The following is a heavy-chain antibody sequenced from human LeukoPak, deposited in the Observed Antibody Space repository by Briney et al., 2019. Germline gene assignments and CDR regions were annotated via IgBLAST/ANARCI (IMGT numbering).Heavy chain of an antibody. J-gene: IGHJ5*02. Sequence: ASVKVSCKASGYTFTDYYIHWVRQAPGQGLEWMGWINPNSGGTNYAQKFQGRVTMTRDTSISTAYMELSRLRSDDTAVYYCARNGRITIFGVVIKPGNWFDPWGQGTLVTVSS. D-gene: IGHD3-3*01. V-gene: IGHV1-2*02. CDR1: GYTFTDYY. CDR2: INPNSGGT. CDR3: ARNGRITIFGVVIKPGNWFDP.